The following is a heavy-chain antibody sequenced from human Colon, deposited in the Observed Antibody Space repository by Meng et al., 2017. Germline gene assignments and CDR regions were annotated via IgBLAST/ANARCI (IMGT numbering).Heavy chain of an antibody. Sequence: QVQLVESGGGLVKPGGSLRLSCAASGFSFSDYYMNWIRQTPGKGLEWVSYISRNSNTIYYADSVKGRFTISRDNTKNSLYLQMSSLRANDTAIYYCARGPKRIIAAAGHNDYWGQGTLVTVSS. CDR2: ISRNSNTI. J-gene: IGHJ4*02. CDR1: GFSFSDYY. V-gene: IGHV3-11*01. D-gene: IGHD6-13*01. CDR3: ARGPKRIIAAAGHNDY.